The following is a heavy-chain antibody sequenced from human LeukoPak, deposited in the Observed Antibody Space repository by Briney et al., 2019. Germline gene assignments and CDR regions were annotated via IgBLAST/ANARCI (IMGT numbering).Heavy chain of an antibody. Sequence: ASVKVSCKASGYTFTGYYMHWVRQAPGQGLEWMGWINLNSGGTNYAQKFQDRVTMARDTSIRTAYMELSRLRFDDTAVYYCTRGRVNLGEFTLPDSWGQGTLVTVSS. D-gene: IGHD3-16*01. CDR3: TRGRVNLGEFTLPDS. J-gene: IGHJ4*02. V-gene: IGHV1-2*02. CDR2: INLNSGGT. CDR1: GYTFTGYY.